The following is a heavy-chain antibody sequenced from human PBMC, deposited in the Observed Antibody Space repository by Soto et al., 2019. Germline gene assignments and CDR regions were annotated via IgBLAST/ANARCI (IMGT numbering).Heavy chain of an antibody. Sequence: ETLSLTCTVSGGSISSYYWSWIRQPPGKGLEWIGYIYYSGSTNYNPSLKSRVTISVDTSKNQFSLKLSSVTAADTAVYYCARDLEGSGYDFDYWGQGTLVTVSS. J-gene: IGHJ4*02. CDR1: GGSISSYY. CDR3: ARDLEGSGYDFDY. CDR2: IYYSGST. V-gene: IGHV4-59*01. D-gene: IGHD5-12*01.